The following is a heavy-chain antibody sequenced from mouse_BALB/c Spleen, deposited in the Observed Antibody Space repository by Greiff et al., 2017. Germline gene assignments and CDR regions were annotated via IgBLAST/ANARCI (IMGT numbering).Heavy chain of an antibody. V-gene: IGHV14-3*02. CDR2: IDPANGNT. CDR3: ARSGIYYYGSFDY. D-gene: IGHD1-1*01. Sequence: LMESGAELVKPGASVKLSCTASGFNIKDTYMHWVKQRPEQGLEWIGRIDPANGNTKYDPKFQGKATITADTSSNTAYLQLSSLTSEDTAVYYCARSGIYYYGSFDYWGQGTTLTVSS. CDR1: GFNIKDTY. J-gene: IGHJ2*01.